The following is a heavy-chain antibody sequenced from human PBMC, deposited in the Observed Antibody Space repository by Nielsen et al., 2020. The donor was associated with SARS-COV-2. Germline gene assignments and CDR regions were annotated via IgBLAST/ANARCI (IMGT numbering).Heavy chain of an antibody. D-gene: IGHD2-15*01. Sequence: GGSLRLSCAASGFTFSSWVRQAPGKGLEWVSTLSGNGGRTYYADSVKGRFTISRDNSKNTLYLQMSSLRAEDTAIYYCARDDVEPRYCSGGDCHSTYYYYGMDVWEQGTTVTVSS. CDR1: GFTFSS. J-gene: IGHJ6*01. CDR3: ARDDVEPRYCSGGDCHSTYYYYGMDV. V-gene: IGHV3-23*01. CDR2: LSGNGGRT.